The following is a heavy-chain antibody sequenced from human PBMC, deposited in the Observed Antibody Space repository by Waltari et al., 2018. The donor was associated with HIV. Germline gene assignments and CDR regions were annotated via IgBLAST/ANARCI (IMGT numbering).Heavy chain of an antibody. V-gene: IGHV1-2*06. J-gene: IGHJ4*02. CDR1: GYTFTDYY. D-gene: IGHD3-10*01. CDR2: INPNSGGT. Sequence: QVQLVQSGAEVKKPGASVKVSCKASGYTFTDYYMHWVRQAPGHGLEWMGRINPNSGGTNYPQKFQGRVTMTRDTSISTAYMELSRLRSDDTAMYYCARDGARVLLWFGELLDWGQGTLVTVSS. CDR3: ARDGARVLLWFGELLD.